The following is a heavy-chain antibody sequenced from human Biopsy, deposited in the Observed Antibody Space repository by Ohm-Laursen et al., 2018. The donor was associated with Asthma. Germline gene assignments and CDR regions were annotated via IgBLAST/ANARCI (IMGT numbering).Heavy chain of an antibody. CDR2: SKQGGSP. V-gene: IGHV4-34*01. CDR3: ASGPEWYGLDV. CDR1: RGSLRVSV. D-gene: IGHD3-3*01. Sequence: SDTLSLTCGVYRGSLRVSVWSWIRQPPGKGLEWIGESKQGGSPTFNPSLKSRVTISRDTSKNQLSLKLRSVTAVDTAVYYCASGPEWYGLDVWGQGTTVTVSS. J-gene: IGHJ6*02.